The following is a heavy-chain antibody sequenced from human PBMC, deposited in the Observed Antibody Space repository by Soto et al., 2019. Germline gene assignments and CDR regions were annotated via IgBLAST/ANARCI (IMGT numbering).Heavy chain of an antibody. CDR2: ISAYSGNT. CDR3: ARGSTRGIATTHFDY. CDR1: GYTFTSYG. V-gene: IGHV1-18*01. Sequence: QVQLVQSGAEVKKPGASVKVSCKASGYTFTSYGISWVRQAPGQGLEWMGWISAYSGNTNYAQKLQGRVTMTTDTTTSTAYMELRSLRSDDTAVYYCARGSTRGIATTHFDYWGQGTLVTVSS. J-gene: IGHJ4*02. D-gene: IGHD2-21*01.